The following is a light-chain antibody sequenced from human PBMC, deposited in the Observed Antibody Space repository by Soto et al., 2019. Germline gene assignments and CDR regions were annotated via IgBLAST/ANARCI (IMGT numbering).Light chain of an antibody. CDR1: QSLDRDY. CDR3: HQYDSYPRT. V-gene: IGKV1-5*03. J-gene: IGKJ1*01. Sequence: IQMTQSPATLSASLGDRVTMTCRASQSLDRDYLAWYQQKPGKAPNLLIYKASTLETGVSSRFTGGGSGTVFTRTISSLQPDAFATYDCHQYDSYPRTFGPGTTVDLK. CDR2: KAS.